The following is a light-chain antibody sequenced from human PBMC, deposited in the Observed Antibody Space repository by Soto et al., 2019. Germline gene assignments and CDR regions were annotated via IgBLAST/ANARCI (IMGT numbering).Light chain of an antibody. V-gene: IGKV1-5*03. CDR2: KAS. Sequence: TQSPGTLSLSPGERATLSCRASQSVSSSQLAWYQQKPGKAPKLLIYKASGLESGVPSRFSGSGSGTDFTLTISGLQPDDFATYYCQQYNSYSEAFGQRTKVAIK. J-gene: IGKJ1*01. CDR1: QSVSSSQ. CDR3: QQYNSYSEA.